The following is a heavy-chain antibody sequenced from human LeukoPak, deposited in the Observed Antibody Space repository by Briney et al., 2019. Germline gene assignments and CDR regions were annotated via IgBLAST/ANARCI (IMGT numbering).Heavy chain of an antibody. CDR3: TRPSYDSSVSGVVY. D-gene: IGHD3-22*01. Sequence: GGSLRLSCAASGFTFSVSAIHWVRQASGKGLEWVGRIRSKANSYATTDAASVKGRFTISRDDSKNTAYLQMNSLKTEDTAVYYCTRPSYDSSVSGVVYWGQGTLVTVSS. J-gene: IGHJ4*02. V-gene: IGHV3-73*01. CDR1: GFTFSVSA. CDR2: IRSKANSYAT.